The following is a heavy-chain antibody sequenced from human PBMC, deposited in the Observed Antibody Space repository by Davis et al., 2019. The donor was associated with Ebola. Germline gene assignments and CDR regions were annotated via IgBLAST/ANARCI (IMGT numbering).Heavy chain of an antibody. J-gene: IGHJ4*02. CDR3: ARVEYYDVWSGGFDY. V-gene: IGHV4-59*11. D-gene: IGHD3-3*01. CDR2: LYSSWST. CDR1: GVSFSDHY. Sequence: GSLRLSCAVSGVSFSDHYWSWIRQPPGPXLSFLWSLYSSWSTNSNPSLKSRVTISVDTSKNQFSLKLSSVTAADTAVYSCARVEYYDVWSGGFDYWGQGTLVTVSS.